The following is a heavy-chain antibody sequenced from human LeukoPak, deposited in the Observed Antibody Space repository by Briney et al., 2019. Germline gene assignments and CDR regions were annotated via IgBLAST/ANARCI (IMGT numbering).Heavy chain of an antibody. Sequence: PGGSLRLSCAASGFILSSNYMSWVRQAPGKGLEWVSIIYAGGDTYYADSVQGRFTLSRDNSKNTLYLQMNSLRAEDTAVYFCARDYSGYEKGFDVWGQGTVVTVSS. CDR2: IYAGGDT. D-gene: IGHD5-12*01. V-gene: IGHV3-66*01. J-gene: IGHJ3*01. CDR3: ARDYSGYEKGFDV. CDR1: GFILSSNY.